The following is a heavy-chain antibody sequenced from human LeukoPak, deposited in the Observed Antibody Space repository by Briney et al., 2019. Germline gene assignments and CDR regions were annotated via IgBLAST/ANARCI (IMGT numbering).Heavy chain of an antibody. V-gene: IGHV3-74*01. Sequence: GGSLRLSCAASGFTFSNYWMHWVRQAPGKGLVWVSRINSDGSTTSYADSVKGRFTISRDNAKNTLYLQMNSLRAEDTAVYFCATQYYYDSSGYYREHDYGGQGTPVTVSA. CDR1: GFTFSNYW. D-gene: IGHD3-22*01. J-gene: IGHJ4*02. CDR3: ATQYYYDSSGYYREHDY. CDR2: INSDGSTT.